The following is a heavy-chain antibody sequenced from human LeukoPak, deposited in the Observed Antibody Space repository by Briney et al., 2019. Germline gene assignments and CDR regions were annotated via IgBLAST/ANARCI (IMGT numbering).Heavy chain of an antibody. CDR3: ARSSGWQSHWYFDL. J-gene: IGHJ2*01. Sequence: PGGSLRLSCAASGFTFSSHWMHWVRQPPGKGLVWVSRLNEDGSYIDYADSVKGRFTISRDNAKNTLYLQMNSLRAEDTAVYYCARSSGWQSHWYFDLWGRGTLVTVSS. CDR1: GFTFSSHW. V-gene: IGHV3-74*01. D-gene: IGHD6-19*01. CDR2: LNEDGSYI.